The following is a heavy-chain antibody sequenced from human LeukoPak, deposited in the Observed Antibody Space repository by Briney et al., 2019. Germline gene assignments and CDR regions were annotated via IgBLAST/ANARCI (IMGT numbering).Heavy chain of an antibody. V-gene: IGHV4-39*01. CDR3: ARGARAGYNLEPFDY. J-gene: IGHJ4*02. CDR2: IYYSGST. D-gene: IGHD5-24*01. Sequence: PSETLSLTCTVSGGSISSSSPYYWGWIRQPPGKGLEWIGSIYYSGSTYYNPSLKSRVTISVDTSKHQFSLKLSSVTAADTAVYYCARGARAGYNLEPFDYWGQGTLVTVSS. CDR1: GGSISSSSPYY.